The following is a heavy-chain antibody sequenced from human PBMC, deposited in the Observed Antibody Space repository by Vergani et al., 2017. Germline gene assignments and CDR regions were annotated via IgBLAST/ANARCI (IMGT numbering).Heavy chain of an antibody. CDR3: AREGVPYCSSTSCYNLFDY. V-gene: IGHV4-61*02. Sequence: QVQLQESGPGLVKPSQTLSLTCTVSGGSISSGSYYWSWIRQPAGKGLEWIGRIYTSGSTNYNPFLKSRVTISVDTSKNQFSLKLSSVTAADTAVYYCAREGVPYCSSTSCYNLFDYWGQGTLVTVSS. CDR1: GGSISSGSYY. D-gene: IGHD2-2*02. CDR2: IYTSGST. J-gene: IGHJ4*02.